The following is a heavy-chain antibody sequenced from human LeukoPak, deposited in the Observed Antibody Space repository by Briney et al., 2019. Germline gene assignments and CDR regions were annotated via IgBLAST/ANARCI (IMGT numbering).Heavy chain of an antibody. V-gene: IGHV4-59*01. CDR2: IYYSGSI. CDR1: GGSISSYY. D-gene: IGHD5-18*01. CDR3: ARVASLDEWIPLYYYYYMDV. Sequence: SETLSLTCTVSGGSISSYYWSWIRQPPGKGLEWIGYIYYSGSINYNPSLKSRVTISVDTSKNQFSLKLSSVTAADTAVYYCARVASLDEWIPLYYYYYMDVWGKGTTVTVSS. J-gene: IGHJ6*03.